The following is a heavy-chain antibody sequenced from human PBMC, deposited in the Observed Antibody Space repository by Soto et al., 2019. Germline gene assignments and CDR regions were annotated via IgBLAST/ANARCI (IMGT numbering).Heavy chain of an antibody. CDR1: GYTFTSYG. CDR3: ARVTSRYYDSSGYIP. Sequence: ASVKVSCKASGYTFTSYGISWVRQAPGQGLEWMGWISAYNGNTNYAQKLQGRVTVTTDTSTSTAYMELRSLRSDDTAVYYCARVTSRYYDSSGYIPWGQGTLVTSPQ. V-gene: IGHV1-18*01. D-gene: IGHD3-22*01. J-gene: IGHJ5*02. CDR2: ISAYNGNT.